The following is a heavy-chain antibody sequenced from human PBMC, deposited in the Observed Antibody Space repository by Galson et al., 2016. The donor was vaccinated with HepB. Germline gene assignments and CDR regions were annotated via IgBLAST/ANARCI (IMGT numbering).Heavy chain of an antibody. CDR2: ISSTGSSI. Sequence: SLRLSCAASGFDFRRYAMNWVRQAPGKGLQWLSYISSTGSSIYYADSVKGRFTISRDNARNSLFLQMNSLRVGDTAVYYCARDPVGESLRAWGGFDIWGQGTKVTVSS. J-gene: IGHJ3*02. V-gene: IGHV3-48*03. D-gene: IGHD2-21*01. CDR3: ARDPVGESLRAWGGFDI. CDR1: GFDFRRYA.